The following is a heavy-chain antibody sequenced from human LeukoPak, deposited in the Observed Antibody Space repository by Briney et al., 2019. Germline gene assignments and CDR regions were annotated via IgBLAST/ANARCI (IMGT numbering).Heavy chain of an antibody. J-gene: IGHJ6*02. V-gene: IGHV1-18*04. D-gene: IGHD1-26*01. CDR2: ISAYNGNT. CDR1: GYTFTGYY. CDR3: ASYSDYYYYGMDV. Sequence: GASVKVSCKASGYTFTGYYMHWVRQAPGQGLEWMGWISAYNGNTNYAQKLQGRVTMTTDTSTSTAYKELRSLRSDDTAVYYCASYSDYYYYGMDVWGQGTTVTVSS.